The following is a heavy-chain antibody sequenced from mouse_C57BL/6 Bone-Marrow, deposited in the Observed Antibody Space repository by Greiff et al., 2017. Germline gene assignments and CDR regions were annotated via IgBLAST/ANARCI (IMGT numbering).Heavy chain of an antibody. D-gene: IGHD1-1*01. Sequence: QVQLQQPGAELVKPGASVKLSCKASGYTFTSYWMHWVKQRPGQGLEWIGMIHPNSGSTNYNEKFKSKATLTVDKSSSTAYMQLSSLTSEDSAVYYCARDGSSLYYYAMDYWGQGTSVTVSS. J-gene: IGHJ4*01. V-gene: IGHV1-64*01. CDR2: IHPNSGST. CDR3: ARDGSSLYYYAMDY. CDR1: GYTFTSYW.